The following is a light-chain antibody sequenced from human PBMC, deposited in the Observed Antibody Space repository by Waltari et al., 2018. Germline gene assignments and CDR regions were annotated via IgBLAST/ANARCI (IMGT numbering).Light chain of an antibody. J-gene: IGLJ2*01. CDR3: GSFVGNSNVF. V-gene: IGLV2-23*01. CDR1: SSDVGRYKL. CDR2: MDQ. Sequence: QSDLTQPAAVSGSPGKSITISCTGTSSDVGRYKLVSWYQQHPSKAPQVLIYMDQQRPSEISSPISGSKSGNTASLTISRLQTEDEGDYYCGSFVGNSNVFFGGATKLTV.